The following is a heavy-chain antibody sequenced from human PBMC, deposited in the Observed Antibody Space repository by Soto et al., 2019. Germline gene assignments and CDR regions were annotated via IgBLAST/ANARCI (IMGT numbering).Heavy chain of an antibody. V-gene: IGHV4-34*01. Sequence: NPSETLSLTCAVYGGSFSGYYWSWIRQPPGKGLEWIGEINHSGSTNYNPSLKSRVTISVDTSKNQFSLKLSSVTAADTAVYYCARGRKLYVTIFGVVLDSYFDYWGQGTLVTVSS. CDR1: GGSFSGYY. J-gene: IGHJ4*02. D-gene: IGHD3-3*01. CDR3: ARGRKLYVTIFGVVLDSYFDY. CDR2: INHSGST.